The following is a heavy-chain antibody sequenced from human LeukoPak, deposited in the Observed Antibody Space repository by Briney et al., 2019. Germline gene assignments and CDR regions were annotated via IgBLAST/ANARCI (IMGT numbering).Heavy chain of an antibody. CDR1: GGSISSYY. V-gene: IGHV4-4*07. CDR2: IYTSGST. Sequence: PSETLSLTCTVSGGSISSYYWGWIRQPAGKGLEWIGRIYTSGSTNYNPSLKSRVTMSVDTSKNQFSLKLSSVTAADTAVYYCARVRKLRTRGVMDPLDYWGQGTLVTVSS. CDR3: ARVRKLRTRGVMDPLDY. J-gene: IGHJ4*02. D-gene: IGHD3-10*01.